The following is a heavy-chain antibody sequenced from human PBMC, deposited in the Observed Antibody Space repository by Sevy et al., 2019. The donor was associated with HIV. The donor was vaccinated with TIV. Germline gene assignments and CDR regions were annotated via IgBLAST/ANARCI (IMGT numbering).Heavy chain of an antibody. J-gene: IGHJ4*02. CDR1: GFTFSSYG. CDR3: AKDIVATFHRGYFDY. D-gene: IGHD5-12*01. V-gene: IGHV3-30*02. Sequence: GGSLRLSCAASGFTFSSYGMHWVRQAPGKGLEWVAFIRYDGSNKYYADSVKGRFTISRDNSKTTLYLQMNSLRAEDTAVYYCAKDIVATFHRGYFDYWGQGTLVTVSS. CDR2: IRYDGSNK.